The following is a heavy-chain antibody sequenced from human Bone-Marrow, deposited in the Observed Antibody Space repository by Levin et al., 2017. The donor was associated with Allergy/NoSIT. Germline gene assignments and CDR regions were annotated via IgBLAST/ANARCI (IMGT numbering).Heavy chain of an antibody. CDR1: GGSISSSSYY. CDR3: ARGGFYGSGSYYNVNWFDP. Sequence: SETLSLTCTVSGGSISSSSYYWGWIRQPPGTGQEWIGSIYYSGSTYYNPSLKSRVTISVDTSKNQFSLKLSSVTAADTAVYYCARGGFYGSGSYYNVNWFDPWGQGTLVTVSS. V-gene: IGHV4-39*07. D-gene: IGHD3-10*01. CDR2: IYYSGST. J-gene: IGHJ5*02.